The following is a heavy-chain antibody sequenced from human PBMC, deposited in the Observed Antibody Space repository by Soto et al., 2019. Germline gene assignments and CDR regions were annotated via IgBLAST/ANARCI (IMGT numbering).Heavy chain of an antibody. CDR1: GWSVSGYY. Sequence: SETLSITCAVCGWSVSGYYWSWIRQPPGKGLEWIGEINHSGSTNYNPSLKSRVTSSVDTSKNQFSLKLSSVTAADTAVYYCARGRIVTTGTIGGYFDLWGRGTLVTVSS. CDR3: ARGRIVTTGTIGGYFDL. V-gene: IGHV4-34*01. D-gene: IGHD6-13*01. CDR2: INHSGST. J-gene: IGHJ2*01.